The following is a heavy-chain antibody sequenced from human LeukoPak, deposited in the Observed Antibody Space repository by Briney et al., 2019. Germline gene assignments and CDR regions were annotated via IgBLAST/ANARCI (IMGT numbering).Heavy chain of an antibody. D-gene: IGHD3-22*01. Sequence: ASVKVSCKTSGYTFTSYYLHWVRQAPGQGLEWMGRIIPILGIANYAQKFQGRVTITADKSTSTAYMELSSLRSEDTAVYYCARGGGTMIVVVTPDAFDIWGQGTMVTVSS. CDR3: ARGGGTMIVVVTPDAFDI. CDR2: IIPILGIA. CDR1: GYTFTSYY. V-gene: IGHV1-69*02. J-gene: IGHJ3*02.